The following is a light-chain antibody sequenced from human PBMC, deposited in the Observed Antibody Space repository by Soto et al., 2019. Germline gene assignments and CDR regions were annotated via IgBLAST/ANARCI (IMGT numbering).Light chain of an antibody. CDR2: EVS. CDR1: SSDVGAYNY. CDR3: SSLTTSFTYV. V-gene: IGLV2-14*01. Sequence: QSVLTQPVSVSGSPGQSVAISCTGTSSDVGAYNYISWYQQHPGKAPKLLLSEVSNRPSGVSDRFSGSKSGNTASLTISGLQAEDEADYYCSSLTTSFTYVFGTGTKVTVL. J-gene: IGLJ1*01.